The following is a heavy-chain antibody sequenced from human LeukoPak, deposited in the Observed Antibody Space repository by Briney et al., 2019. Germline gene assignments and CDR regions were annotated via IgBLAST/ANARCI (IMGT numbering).Heavy chain of an antibody. V-gene: IGHV3-23*01. J-gene: IGHJ4*02. CDR2: ISASGGST. CDR1: GFTFSCYA. Sequence: GGSLRLSCAASGFTFSCYAMSWVRQGPGKGLEWVSGISASGGSTYYADSVKGRFTISRDNSKDMMYLQMNSLRAEDTAVYYCAADIAWELRGPDYWGQGTLVTVSS. CDR3: AADIAWELRGPDY. D-gene: IGHD1-26*01.